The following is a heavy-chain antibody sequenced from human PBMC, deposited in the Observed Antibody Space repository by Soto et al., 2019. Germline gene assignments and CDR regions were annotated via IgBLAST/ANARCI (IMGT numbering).Heavy chain of an antibody. V-gene: IGHV3-15*07. CDR2: IKSKTDGGTT. D-gene: IGHD2-15*01. CDR1: GFTFSNAW. CDR3: TTEDIVVVVAAETYYYYGMDV. J-gene: IGHJ6*02. Sequence: GGSLRLSCAASGFTFSNAWMNWVRQAPGEGLEWVGRIKSKTDGGTTDYAAPVKGRFTISRDDSKNALYLQMNSLKTEDTAVYYCTTEDIVVVVAAETYYYYGMDVWGQGTTVTVSS.